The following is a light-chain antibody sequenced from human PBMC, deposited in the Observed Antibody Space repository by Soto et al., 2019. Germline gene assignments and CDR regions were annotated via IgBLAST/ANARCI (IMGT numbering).Light chain of an antibody. V-gene: IGLV2-11*01. CDR2: DVS. J-gene: IGLJ2*01. CDR1: SSDVGSYNY. CDR3: CSYSGSDSLL. Sequence: QSALTQPRSVSGSPGESVTISCSGTSSDVGSYNYVSWYQQYPGKTPKVMIYDVSERPSEVPVRCSGSKSGNTASLTISGLQAEDEAEYFCCSYSGSDSLLFGGGTKLTVL.